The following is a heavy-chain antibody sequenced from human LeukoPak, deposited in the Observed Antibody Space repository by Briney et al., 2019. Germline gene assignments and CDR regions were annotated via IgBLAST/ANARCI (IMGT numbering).Heavy chain of an antibody. CDR3: TKLKGWYGEGFFDY. J-gene: IGHJ4*02. V-gene: IGHV3-53*01. CDR2: LYSGGAP. D-gene: IGHD6-19*01. Sequence: GGSLRLSCAASGFTVSSNYMSWVRQPAGKGLEWVSVLYSGGAPFHGDSVKGRFTISRDTSKNTLYLQMNDLRADDTAVYYCTKLKGWYGEGFFDYWGQGTLVTVSS. CDR1: GFTVSSNY.